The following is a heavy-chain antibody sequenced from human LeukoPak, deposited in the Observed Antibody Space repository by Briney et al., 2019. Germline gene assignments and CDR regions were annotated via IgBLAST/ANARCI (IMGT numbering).Heavy chain of an antibody. Sequence: SETLSLTCPVSGDSLDSYFWTWIRQSAGKGLEWIGRIHTRGLADYHPSLKSRVTMSVDTSKNQFSLKLTSVTAADTAIYFCAGDHFGSGNFGTHDSWGQGTLVTVSS. J-gene: IGHJ4*02. CDR2: IHTRGLA. D-gene: IGHD3-10*01. CDR1: GDSLDSYF. V-gene: IGHV4-4*07. CDR3: AGDHFGSGNFGTHDS.